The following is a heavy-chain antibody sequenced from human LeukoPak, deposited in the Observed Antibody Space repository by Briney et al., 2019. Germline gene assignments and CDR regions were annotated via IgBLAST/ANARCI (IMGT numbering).Heavy chain of an antibody. D-gene: IGHD6-13*01. V-gene: IGHV1-2*02. Sequence: ASVKVSCKVSGYTLTELSMHWVRQAPGQGLEWMGWINPNSGGTNYAQKFQGRVTMTRDTSISTAYMELSRLRSDDTAVYYCARDGGRAQQLVTFDYWGQGTLVTVSS. CDR2: INPNSGGT. CDR1: GYTLTELS. CDR3: ARDGGRAQQLVTFDY. J-gene: IGHJ4*02.